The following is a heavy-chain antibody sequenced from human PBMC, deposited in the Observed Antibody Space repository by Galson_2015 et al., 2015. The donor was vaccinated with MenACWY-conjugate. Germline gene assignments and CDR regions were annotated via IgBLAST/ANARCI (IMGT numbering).Heavy chain of an antibody. J-gene: IGHJ4*02. CDR1: GFTFSSYS. V-gene: IGHV3-48*04. D-gene: IGHD6-13*01. Sequence: SLRLSCAASGFTFSSYSMNWVRQAPGKGLEWVSYISSSSSTIYYADSVKGRFTISRDNAKNSLYLQMNSLRAEDTAVYYCARAAEVRSWRGIFYFDYWGQGTLVTVSS. CDR3: ARAAEVRSWRGIFYFDY. CDR2: ISSSSSTI.